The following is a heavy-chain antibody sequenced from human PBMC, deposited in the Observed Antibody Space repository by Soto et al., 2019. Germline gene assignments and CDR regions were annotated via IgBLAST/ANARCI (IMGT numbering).Heavy chain of an antibody. D-gene: IGHD6-13*01. J-gene: IGHJ6*02. CDR1: GFTFSSYS. V-gene: IGHV3-23*01. Sequence: RLSCAASGFTFSSYSMSWVRQAPGRGLEWVSVISGSGGSTYYADSVKGRFTISRDNSKNTLYLQMNSLRAEDTAVYYCAKAIQYSSSWFGHYGMDVWGQGTTVTVSS. CDR3: AKAIQYSSSWFGHYGMDV. CDR2: ISGSGGST.